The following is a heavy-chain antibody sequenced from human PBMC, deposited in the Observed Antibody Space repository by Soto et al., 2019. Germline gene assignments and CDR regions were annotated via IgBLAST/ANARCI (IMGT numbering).Heavy chain of an antibody. J-gene: IGHJ4*02. CDR3: AKEGTVIAAAGTRMGRDFDY. CDR1: GFTFSSYG. CDR2: ISYDGSNK. Sequence: GGSLRLSCAASGFTFSSYGMHWVRQAPGKGLEWVAVISYDGSNKYYADSVKGRFTISRDNSKNTLYLQMNSLRAEDTAVYYCAKEGTVIAAAGTRMGRDFDYWGQGTLVTVSS. D-gene: IGHD6-13*01. V-gene: IGHV3-30*18.